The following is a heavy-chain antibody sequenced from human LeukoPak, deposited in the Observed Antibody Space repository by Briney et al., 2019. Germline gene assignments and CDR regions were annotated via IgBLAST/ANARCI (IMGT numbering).Heavy chain of an antibody. CDR1: GFTFSSYS. V-gene: IGHV3-48*01. D-gene: IGHD2-2*01. J-gene: IGHJ4*02. CDR2: ISSSSSTI. CDR3: ARDGCSSTSCPFGY. Sequence: GGSLRLSCAASGFTFSSYSMNWVRQAPGMGLEWVSYISSSSSTIYYADSVKGRFTISRDNAKNSLYLQMNSLRAEDTAVYYCARDGCSSTSCPFGYWGQGTLVTVSS.